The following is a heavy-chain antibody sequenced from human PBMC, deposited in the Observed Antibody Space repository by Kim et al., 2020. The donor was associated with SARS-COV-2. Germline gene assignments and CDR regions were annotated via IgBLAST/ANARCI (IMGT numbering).Heavy chain of an antibody. CDR3: ARVPGSFGLGAALGFDD. CDR2: IDPSDSYT. J-gene: IGHJ4*02. Sequence: GESLKISCKGSGYSFTSYWISWVRQMPGKGLEWMARIDPSDSYTNYSPSFQGHVTISTDKSISTAYLQWSSLKASDTAIYYCARVPGSFGLGAALGFDDWGQGTLVTVSS. CDR1: GYSFTSYW. D-gene: IGHD6-13*01. V-gene: IGHV5-10-1*01.